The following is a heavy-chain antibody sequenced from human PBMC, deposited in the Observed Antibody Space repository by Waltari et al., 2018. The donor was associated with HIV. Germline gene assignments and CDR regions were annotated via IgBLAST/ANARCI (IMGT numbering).Heavy chain of an antibody. CDR2: MSINNGNA. CDR3: VTSRPGAVFGDF. Sequence: QAQLVQSGAEVRKPGASVTVSCKASGYKFATFDINWVRRAPGQGLEWLGWMSINNGNAGYGQRFKGRVTLTRDTSIDTAYMELHSLTPQDTAVYYCVTSRPGAVFGDFWGQGTPVMVSS. V-gene: IGHV1-8*01. J-gene: IGHJ4*02. D-gene: IGHD3-3*01. CDR1: GYKFATFD.